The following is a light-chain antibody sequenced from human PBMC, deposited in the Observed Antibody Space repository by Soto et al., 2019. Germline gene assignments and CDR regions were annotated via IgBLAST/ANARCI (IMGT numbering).Light chain of an antibody. CDR1: RSDIGDSNF. CDR3: ASFRSGTILV. V-gene: IGLV2-14*01. Sequence: QSVLTQPASVSGSPGQSVTTSCTGPRSDIGDSNFISWYQHSPGKAPRLLIYEVNNRPSGVSKRFSGSKAGNTASLTISGLLDDDEADYFCASFRSGTILVFGSGTKVTV. CDR2: EVN. J-gene: IGLJ1*01.